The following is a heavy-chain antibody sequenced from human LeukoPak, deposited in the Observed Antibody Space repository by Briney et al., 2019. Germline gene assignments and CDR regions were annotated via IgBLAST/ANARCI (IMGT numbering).Heavy chain of an antibody. Sequence: PGGSLRLSCAASGFTFDDYGMSWVRQAPGKGLEWVSGIHWDGGSTGYADSVKSRFTISRDNAKNSLYLQMNSLRAEDTAVYYCARDNDCSGGSCGGWFDPWGQGTLVTVSS. V-gene: IGHV3-20*04. D-gene: IGHD2-15*01. CDR2: IHWDGGST. CDR3: ARDNDCSGGSCGGWFDP. J-gene: IGHJ5*02. CDR1: GFTFDDYG.